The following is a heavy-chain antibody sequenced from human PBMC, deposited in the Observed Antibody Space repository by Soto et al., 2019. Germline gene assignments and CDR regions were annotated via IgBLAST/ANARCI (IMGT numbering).Heavy chain of an antibody. CDR1: GGTFSSYA. Sequence: SVKVSCKASGGTFSSYAISWVRQGPGQGLEWMGGIIPIFGPANYPQNFQGRVTITADASTSTAYMELSRLRSEDTAVYYCARARGDILTGYYISRYYFDYGDPGTLVTVSS. CDR2: IIPIFGPA. CDR3: ARARGDILTGYYISRYYFDY. D-gene: IGHD3-9*01. V-gene: IGHV1-69*13. J-gene: IGHJ4*02.